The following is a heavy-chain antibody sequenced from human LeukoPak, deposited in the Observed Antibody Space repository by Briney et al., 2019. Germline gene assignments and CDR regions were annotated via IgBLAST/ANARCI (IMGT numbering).Heavy chain of an antibody. CDR1: GFTFSNYA. V-gene: IGHV3-23*01. Sequence: GGSLRLSCAASGFTFSNYAMSWVRQAPGKGLECVSAISGSGANTYYADSVKGQFTISRDNAKNTLYLQMNSLRAEDTAVYYCARDQGSFDYWGQGTLVTVSS. J-gene: IGHJ4*02. CDR2: ISGSGANT. CDR3: ARDQGSFDY.